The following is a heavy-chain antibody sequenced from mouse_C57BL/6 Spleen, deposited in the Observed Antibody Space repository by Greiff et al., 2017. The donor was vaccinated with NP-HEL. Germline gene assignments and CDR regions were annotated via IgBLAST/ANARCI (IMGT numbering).Heavy chain of an antibody. CDR1: GFNIKDYY. CDR3: ARAFTTVAYYFDY. D-gene: IGHD1-1*01. CDR2: IDPEDGET. Sequence: EVKLMESGAELVKPGASVKLSCTASGFNIKDYYMHWVKQRTEQGLEWIGRIDPEDGETKYAPKFQGKATITADTSSNTAYLQLSSLTSEDTAVYYCARAFTTVAYYFDYWGQGTTLTVSS. V-gene: IGHV14-2*01. J-gene: IGHJ2*01.